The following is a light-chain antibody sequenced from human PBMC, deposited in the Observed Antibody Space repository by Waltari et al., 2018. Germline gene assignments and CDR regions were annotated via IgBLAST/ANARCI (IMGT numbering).Light chain of an antibody. CDR1: SRDVGDYKL. CDR3: CSYTTSGTLV. V-gene: IGLV2-14*02. Sequence: QSALTQPASVSGSPGQSITISCPGTSRDVGDYKLVSWYQQHPGRAPKLIIYEVTKRPSDISTRFSGSKSGNTASLTISGLQADDEADYYCCSYTTSGTLVFGTGTKVTVL. J-gene: IGLJ1*01. CDR2: EVT.